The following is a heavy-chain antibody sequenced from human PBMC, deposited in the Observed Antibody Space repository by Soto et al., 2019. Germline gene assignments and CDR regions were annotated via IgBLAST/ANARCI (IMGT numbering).Heavy chain of an antibody. D-gene: IGHD6-19*01. J-gene: IGHJ4*02. CDR1: GFTFSSYA. CDR3: AKRVAVAATFYYFDY. V-gene: IGHV3-23*01. CDR2: ISAGGSST. Sequence: EAQLLESGGGLVQPGGSLRLSCAASGFTFSSYAMSWVRQAPGKGLEWVSVISAGGSSTYYADSVKGRFTISRDNSKNTLYLQMNSLRAEDTAVYYCAKRVAVAATFYYFDYWGQGTLVTVSS.